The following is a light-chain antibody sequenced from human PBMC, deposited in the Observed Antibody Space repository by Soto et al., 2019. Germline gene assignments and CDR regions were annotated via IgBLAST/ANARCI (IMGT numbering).Light chain of an antibody. V-gene: IGKV3-20*01. Sequence: ETVLTRSPGTLSLSPGERATLSCRASQSVSTNYLAWYQQKPGLAPRLVIYGTTSRATGIPDRFSGSGSGTDFTLTISRLEPEDFAVYYCQQYSGSSYTFGQGTKLEI. J-gene: IGKJ2*01. CDR1: QSVSTNY. CDR3: QQYSGSSYT. CDR2: GTT.